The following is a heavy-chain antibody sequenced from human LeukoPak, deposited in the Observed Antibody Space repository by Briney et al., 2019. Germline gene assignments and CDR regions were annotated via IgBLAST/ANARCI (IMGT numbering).Heavy chain of an antibody. CDR3: AKENGDYVQIYYYYYMDV. D-gene: IGHD4-17*01. CDR1: GFTFSSFA. Sequence: PGGSLRLSCAASGFTFSSFAMSWVRQAPEKGLEWVSAISGSGGSTYYADSVKGRFTISRDNSKNTLYLQMNSLRAEDTAVYYCAKENGDYVQIYYYYYMDVWGKGTTVTVSS. CDR2: ISGSGGST. V-gene: IGHV3-23*01. J-gene: IGHJ6*03.